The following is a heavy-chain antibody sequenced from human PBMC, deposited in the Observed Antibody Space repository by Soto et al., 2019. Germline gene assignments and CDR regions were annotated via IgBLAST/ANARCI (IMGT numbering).Heavy chain of an antibody. V-gene: IGHV3-23*01. CDR2: ISGGGGST. Sequence: EVQLLESGGRLVQPGGSLRLSCAASGFTFSSYAMNWVRQAPGKGLEWVAGISGGGGSTYYADSVKGRFTISRDTSKNTVNLQLNSLRAEDTAVYYCAKGFIVVVTVLRPDDAFDIWGQGTMVTVSS. CDR1: GFTFSSYA. CDR3: AKGFIVVVTVLRPDDAFDI. D-gene: IGHD2-21*02. J-gene: IGHJ3*02.